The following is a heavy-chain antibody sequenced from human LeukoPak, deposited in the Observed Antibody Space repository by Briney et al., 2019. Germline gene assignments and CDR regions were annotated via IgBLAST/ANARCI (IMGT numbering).Heavy chain of an antibody. CDR3: AREVVRLHYGMDV. D-gene: IGHD3-22*01. J-gene: IGHJ6*02. Sequence: GGSLRLSRAASGFTFSSYWMTWVRQAPGKGLEWVANIKQDGSEKYYVDSVKGRFTISRDNAKNSLYLQMNSLRAEDTAVYYCAREVVRLHYGMDVWGQGTTVTVSS. CDR2: IKQDGSEK. V-gene: IGHV3-7*01. CDR1: GFTFSSYW.